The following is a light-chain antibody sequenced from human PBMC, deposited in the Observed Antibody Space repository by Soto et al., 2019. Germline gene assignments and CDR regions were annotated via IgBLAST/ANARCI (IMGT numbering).Light chain of an antibody. V-gene: IGLV2-23*01. CDR2: EGS. J-gene: IGLJ3*02. CDR3: CSYAGSSTLNWV. CDR1: SSDVGSYNL. Sequence: QSALTQPASVSGSPGQSITISCTGTSSDVGSYNLVSWYQQHPGKAPKLMIYEGSKRPSGVSNRFSGSKSGNTASLTISGLQAEDEADYYCCSYAGSSTLNWVFGGGTKLTGL.